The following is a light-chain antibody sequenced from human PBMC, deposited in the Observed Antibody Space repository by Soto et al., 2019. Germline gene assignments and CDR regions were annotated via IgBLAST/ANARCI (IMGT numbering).Light chain of an antibody. V-gene: IGLV2-14*01. Sequence: QSALTQPASVSGSPGQSITISCTGTSCDVGGYNYVSWYQQHPGKAPKLMIYEVSNRPSGVSNRFSGSKSGNTASLTISGLQAEDEADYYCSSYTSSSPYVFGTGTKVTVL. J-gene: IGLJ1*01. CDR1: SCDVGGYNY. CDR3: SSYTSSSPYV. CDR2: EVS.